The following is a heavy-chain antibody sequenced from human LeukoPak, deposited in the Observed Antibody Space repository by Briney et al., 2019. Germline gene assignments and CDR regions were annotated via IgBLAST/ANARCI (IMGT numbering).Heavy chain of an antibody. CDR2: ISYDGSNK. D-gene: IGHD2-21*01. CDR3: ARDHSLKGATFDI. CDR1: GFTFSTYA. J-gene: IGHJ3*02. V-gene: IGHV3-30-3*01. Sequence: PGGSLRLSCAASGFTFSTYAMHWVRQAPGKGLEWVAVISYDGSNKYYADSVKGRFTISRDNSKNTLYLQMNSLRAEDTAVYYCARDHSLKGATFDIWGQGTMVTVSS.